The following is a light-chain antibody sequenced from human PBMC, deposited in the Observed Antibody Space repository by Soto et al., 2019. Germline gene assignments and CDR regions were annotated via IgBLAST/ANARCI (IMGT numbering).Light chain of an antibody. J-gene: IGLJ3*02. V-gene: IGLV1-40*01. CDR1: SSNIGAGYD. Sequence: QPVLTQPPSVSGARGQRVTISCTGSSSNIGAGYDVHWYQQLPGTAPKLLIYGNSNRPSGVPDRFSGSKSGTSASLAITGLQAEDEADYYCQSYDSSLSGSRVFGGGTQLTVL. CDR3: QSYDSSLSGSRV. CDR2: GNS.